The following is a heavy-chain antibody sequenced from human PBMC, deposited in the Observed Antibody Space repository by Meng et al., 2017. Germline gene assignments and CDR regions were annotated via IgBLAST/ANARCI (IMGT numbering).Heavy chain of an antibody. Sequence: QGRVVHAGAGVKKPGSSVKVACKASGGTFSSYAISWVRQATGQGLEWMGGIIPIFGTANYAQKFQGRVTITADKSTSTAYMELSSLRSEDTAVYYCAVTYYYDSSGYYYNFDYWGQGTLVTVSS. J-gene: IGHJ4*02. CDR3: AVTYYYDSSGYYYNFDY. V-gene: IGHV1-69*06. D-gene: IGHD3-22*01. CDR1: GGTFSSYA. CDR2: IIPIFGTA.